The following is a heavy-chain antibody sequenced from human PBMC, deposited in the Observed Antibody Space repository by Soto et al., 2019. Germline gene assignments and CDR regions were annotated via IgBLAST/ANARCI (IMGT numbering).Heavy chain of an antibody. CDR3: ARMPSAGTMNWFDP. V-gene: IGHV1-8*02. D-gene: IGHD6-13*01. J-gene: IGHJ5*02. CDR2: MNPGSGKT. CDR1: GCPFIDVD. Sequence: VKVSSTASGCPFIDVDISWVRQTAGQGLEWLGWMNPGSGKTGYASKFQGRVAMTRDASTGTSHLELSSLTSDDTAVHYCARMPSAGTMNWFDPWGQGTLVTVSS.